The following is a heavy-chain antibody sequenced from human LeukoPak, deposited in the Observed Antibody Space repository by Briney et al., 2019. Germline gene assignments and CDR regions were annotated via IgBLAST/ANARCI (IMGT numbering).Heavy chain of an antibody. Sequence: GGSLRLSCAASGFTFSSYAMSWVRQAPGTGLQWVSTISGSGGSTYSADSVKGRFTISRDNSKNTLYLQMNSLRAEDTAVYFCAKKVNYYDTSDPGGWFDPWGQGTLVTVSS. J-gene: IGHJ5*02. CDR3: AKKVNYYDTSDPGGWFDP. D-gene: IGHD3-22*01. CDR1: GFTFSSYA. V-gene: IGHV3-23*01. CDR2: ISGSGGST.